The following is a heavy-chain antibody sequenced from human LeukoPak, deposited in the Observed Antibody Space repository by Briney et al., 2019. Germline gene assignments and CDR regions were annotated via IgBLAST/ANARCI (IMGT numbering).Heavy chain of an antibody. V-gene: IGHV4-39*07. Sequence: SETLSLTCTVSGGSISSNTYYWGWIRQPPGKGLECIVSIYYSGSTYYNPSLKCRVTMSVDTSKNQFSLKLSSVTAADTAVYYCARYQTPIAAAGSRYAFDIWGQGTMVTVSS. D-gene: IGHD6-13*01. J-gene: IGHJ3*02. CDR2: IYYSGST. CDR1: GGSISSNTYY. CDR3: ARYQTPIAAAGSRYAFDI.